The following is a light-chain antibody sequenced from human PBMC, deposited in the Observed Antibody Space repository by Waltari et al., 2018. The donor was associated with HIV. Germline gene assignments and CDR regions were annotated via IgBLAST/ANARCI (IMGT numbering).Light chain of an antibody. V-gene: IGLV1-40*01. CDR2: GNN. Sequence: QSVLTQPPSVSGAPGQTVTISCTGSRSNIGALSDVQWYQQLPGTTPKLLIYGNNKRPSGVPDRFAGTKSSTSASPAITGLHAEDEADYYYQSYDSSRRCPIFAGGTKVTVL. CDR3: QSYDSSRRCPI. CDR1: RSNIGALSD. J-gene: IGLJ2*01.